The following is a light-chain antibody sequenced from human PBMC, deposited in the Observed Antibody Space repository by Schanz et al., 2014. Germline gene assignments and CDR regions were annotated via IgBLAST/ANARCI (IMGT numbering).Light chain of an antibody. J-gene: IGKJ2*01. CDR2: AAS. CDR3: QQSYSTLRT. Sequence: DIQMTQSPPSLSASVGDRVTIICRASQSISSYLNWYQQKPGKAPKLLIYAASSLQGGVPSRFSGSGSGTDFTLTISSLQPEDFATYYCQQSYSTLRTFGQGTKLEIK. CDR1: QSISSY. V-gene: IGKV1-39*01.